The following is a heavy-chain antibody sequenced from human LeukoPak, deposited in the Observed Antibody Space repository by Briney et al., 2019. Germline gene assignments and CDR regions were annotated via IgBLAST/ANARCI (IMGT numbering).Heavy chain of an antibody. V-gene: IGHV4-59*01. CDR1: GGSISSCY. J-gene: IGHJ6*03. CDR2: IYYSGST. Sequence: SETLSLTCTVSGGSISSCYWSWIRQPPGKGLEWIGYIYYSGSTNYNPSLKSRVTISVDTSKNQFSLKLSSVTAADTAVYYCARGKRPFYYYMDVWGKGTTVTVSS. CDR3: ARGKRPFYYYMDV.